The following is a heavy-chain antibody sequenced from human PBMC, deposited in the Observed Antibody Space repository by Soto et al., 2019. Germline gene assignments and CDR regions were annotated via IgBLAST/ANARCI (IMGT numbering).Heavy chain of an antibody. D-gene: IGHD2-15*01. CDR1: GGTFSSYA. J-gene: IGHJ6*02. CDR3: ARGAERSVVGGVVAYYYYGMDV. V-gene: IGHV1-69*13. Sequence: GASVKVSCKASGGTFSSYAISWVRQAPGQGLEWMGGIIPIFGTANYAQKFQGRVTITADESTSTAYMELSSLRSEDTAVYYCARGAERSVVGGVVAYYYYGMDVWGQGTTGTV. CDR2: IIPIFGTA.